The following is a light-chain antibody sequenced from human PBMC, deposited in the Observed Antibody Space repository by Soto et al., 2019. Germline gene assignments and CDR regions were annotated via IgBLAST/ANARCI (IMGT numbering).Light chain of an antibody. Sequence: DIQMSQSLSSLSASAGDRVTIICRASQSISNFLHWYQQKPGKAPKLLIYNASTLESGVPSRFIGSGSGTEVTLTISSLQPDDFATYYCQQYNSWWSFGQGTKVDVK. J-gene: IGKJ1*01. V-gene: IGKV1-5*02. CDR1: QSISNF. CDR3: QQYNSWWS. CDR2: NAS.